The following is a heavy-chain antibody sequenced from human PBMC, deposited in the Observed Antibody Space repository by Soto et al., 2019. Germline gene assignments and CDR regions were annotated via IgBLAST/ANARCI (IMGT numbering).Heavy chain of an antibody. J-gene: IGHJ4*02. CDR2: ISAYNGNT. Sequence: GASVKVSCKASGYTFTSYGISWVRQAPGQGLEWMGWISAYNGNTNYAQKLQGRVTMTTDTSTSTAYMELRSLRSDDTAVYYCARDPSIVVVPAATLGGYCTNGVCPSPLDYWGQGTLVTVS. CDR1: GYTFTSYG. CDR3: ARDPSIVVVPAATLGGYCTNGVCPSPLDY. V-gene: IGHV1-18*04. D-gene: IGHD2-8*01.